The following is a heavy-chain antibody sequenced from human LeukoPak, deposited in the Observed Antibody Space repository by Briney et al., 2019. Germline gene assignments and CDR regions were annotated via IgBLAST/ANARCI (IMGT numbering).Heavy chain of an antibody. D-gene: IGHD2-15*01. CDR2: ISSSGTSI. CDR1: GFPFRSYP. Sequence: GGSLRLSCAASGFPFRSYPMNWVRQAPGKGPEWVSFISSSGTSIHYADSVKGRFTISRDNSKNTLYLQMNSLRAEDTAVYYCATLAGGGLDYWGQGTLVTVSS. J-gene: IGHJ4*02. V-gene: IGHV3-48*01. CDR3: ATLAGGGLDY.